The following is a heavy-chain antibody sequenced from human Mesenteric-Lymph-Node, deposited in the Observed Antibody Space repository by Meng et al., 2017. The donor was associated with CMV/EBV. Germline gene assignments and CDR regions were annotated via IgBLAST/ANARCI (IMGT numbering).Heavy chain of an antibody. Sequence: ASVKVSCKASGYTSTSYYMHWVRQAPGQGLEWMGIINPSGGSTSYAQKFQGRVTMTRDTSTSTVYMELSSLRSEDTAVYYCARDHLDTRGYDYWGQGTLVTVSS. CDR3: ARDHLDTRGYDY. D-gene: IGHD2-15*01. CDR2: INPSGGST. CDR1: GYTSTSYY. V-gene: IGHV1-46*01. J-gene: IGHJ4*02.